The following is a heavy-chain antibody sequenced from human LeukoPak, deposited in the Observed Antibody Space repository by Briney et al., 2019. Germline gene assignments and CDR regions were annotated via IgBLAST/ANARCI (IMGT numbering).Heavy chain of an antibody. V-gene: IGHV3-7*01. CDR3: ADLGSRD. CDR2: IKDDGSDK. CDR1: GFTFSSAW. D-gene: IGHD3-16*01. Sequence: GGSLRLSCAASGFTFSSAWMTWVRQAPGKGLEWVATIKDDGSDKYYVVSVKGRFTISRDNAKKSLWLQMNSLRVEDTAMYYCADLGSRDWGQGTLVTVSS. J-gene: IGHJ4*02.